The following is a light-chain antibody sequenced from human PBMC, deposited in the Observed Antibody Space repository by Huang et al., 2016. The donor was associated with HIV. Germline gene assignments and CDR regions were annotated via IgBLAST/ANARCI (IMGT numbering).Light chain of an antibody. CDR3: MQGIHLPPT. V-gene: IGKV2-29*02. CDR1: QSLLHSDGETY. Sequence: DVVMTQTPLSLSVTPGQPASISCKSSQSLLHSDGETYLYWYLQKPGQSPQLLIYEVSSRVSGVPDRFSGSGSGTDFTLKISRVEAEDVGVYYCMQGIHLPPTFGPGTKVDIK. CDR2: EVS. J-gene: IGKJ3*01.